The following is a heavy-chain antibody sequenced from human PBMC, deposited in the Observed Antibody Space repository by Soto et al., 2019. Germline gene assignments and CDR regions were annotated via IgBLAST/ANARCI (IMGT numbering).Heavy chain of an antibody. J-gene: IGHJ6*02. D-gene: IGHD3-3*01. CDR2: ISYDGSNK. V-gene: IGHV3-30*18. CDR1: GFTFSSYG. Sequence: QVQLVESGGGVVQPGRSLGLSCAASGFTFSSYGMHWVRQAPGKGLEWVAVISYDGSNKYYADSVKGRFTISRDNSKNSLYLQMNSMRAEDTAVYYCAKDHGGFFEWLRTVYYYYYGMDVWGQGTTVTVSS. CDR3: AKDHGGFFEWLRTVYYYYYGMDV.